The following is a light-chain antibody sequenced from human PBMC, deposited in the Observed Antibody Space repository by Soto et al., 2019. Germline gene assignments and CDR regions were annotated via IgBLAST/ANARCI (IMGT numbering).Light chain of an antibody. CDR2: DVT. J-gene: IGLJ2*01. V-gene: IGLV2-14*01. CDR3: SSYASGNTVL. Sequence: QSALTQPASVSGSPGQSITISCTGTGSDVGGYNYVSWYQQHPGKVPKLMIYDVTNRPSGVSNRFSGSKSGNXASLTISGLXAEDEADYYCSSYASGNTVLFGGGTKLTVL. CDR1: GSDVGGYNY.